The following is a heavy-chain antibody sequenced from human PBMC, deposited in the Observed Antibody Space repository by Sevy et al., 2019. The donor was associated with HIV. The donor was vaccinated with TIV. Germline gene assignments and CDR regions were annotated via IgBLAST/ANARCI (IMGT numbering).Heavy chain of an antibody. CDR1: GFTFSTYG. CDR2: VSYGGDKK. D-gene: IGHD4-17*01. J-gene: IGHJ6*02. CDR3: ARDEYSDYDTYYYGMDV. V-gene: IGHV3-30-3*01. Sequence: GGSLRLSCAASGFTFSTYGMHWVRQAPGNGLEWVAVVSYGGDKKNYADSVRGRFTISRDNSRDTLYLQMDSLTTEDTAVYYCARDEYSDYDTYYYGMDVSGQGTSVTVSS.